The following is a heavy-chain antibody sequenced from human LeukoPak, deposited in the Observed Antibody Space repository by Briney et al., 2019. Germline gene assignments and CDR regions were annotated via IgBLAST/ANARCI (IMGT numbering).Heavy chain of an antibody. D-gene: IGHD6-13*01. CDR1: GFTLSSYA. V-gene: IGHV3-30*18. CDR3: AKGGSSWYYFDY. Sequence: PGGSLRLSCAASGFTLSSYAMHWVRQAPGKGLEWVAAISYDGSNKYYGDSVKGRFSISRDNSKNTLYLQMNSLRAEDTAVYYCAKGGSSWYYFDYWGQGTLVTVSS. CDR2: ISYDGSNK. J-gene: IGHJ4*02.